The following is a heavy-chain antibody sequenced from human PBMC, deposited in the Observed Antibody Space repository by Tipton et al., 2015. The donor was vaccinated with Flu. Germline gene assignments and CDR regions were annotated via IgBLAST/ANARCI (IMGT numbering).Heavy chain of an antibody. CDR3: ARDYGNYGNGMDV. Sequence: TLSLTCTVSGGSISSHYWSWIRQPPGKGLEWIGYLSYSGSTNYKPPLKSRVTISVDTSKNQFSLKLSSVTAADTAVYYCARDYGNYGNGMDVWGQGTTVTVSS. CDR1: GGSISSHY. J-gene: IGHJ6*02. D-gene: IGHD4-11*01. CDR2: LSYSGST. V-gene: IGHV4-59*11.